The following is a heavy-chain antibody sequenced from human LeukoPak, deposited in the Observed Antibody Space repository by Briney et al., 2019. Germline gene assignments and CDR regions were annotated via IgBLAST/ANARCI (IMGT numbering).Heavy chain of an antibody. CDR1: GYTLTELS. CDR2: FDPEDGET. V-gene: IGHV1-24*01. CDR3: ATLIHLPPGNAFNI. J-gene: IGHJ3*02. Sequence: GASVKVSCKVSGYTLTELSMHWVRQAPGKGLEWMGGFDPEDGETIYAQKFQGRVTMTEDTSTDTAYMELSSLRSEDTAGYYWATLIHLPPGNAFNIGGQGKRVTVSS. D-gene: IGHD5-18*01.